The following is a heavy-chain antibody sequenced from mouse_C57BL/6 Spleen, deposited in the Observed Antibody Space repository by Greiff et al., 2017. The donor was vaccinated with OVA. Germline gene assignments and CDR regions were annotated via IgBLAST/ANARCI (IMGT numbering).Heavy chain of an antibody. CDR2: ISYSGST. D-gene: IGHD2-2*01. J-gene: IGHJ3*01. Sequence: VQLKESGPGMVKPSQSLSLTCTVTGYSITSGYDWHWLRHFPGNKLEWMGYISYSGSTNYNPSLKSRISITHDTSKNHFFLKLNSVTTEDTATYYCARAGGYDWFAYWGQGTLVTVSA. CDR3: ARAGGYDWFAY. CDR1: GYSITSGYD. V-gene: IGHV3-1*01.